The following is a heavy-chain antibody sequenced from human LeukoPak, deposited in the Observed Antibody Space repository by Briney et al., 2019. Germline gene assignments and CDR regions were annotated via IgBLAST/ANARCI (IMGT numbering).Heavy chain of an antibody. J-gene: IGHJ3*02. Sequence: GGSLRLSCAASGFTVSSNYMSWVRQAPGKGLEWVSIIYSGGSPYYADSLKGPFTISRDNSKNTLYLQMNSLRADDTAVYYCARTIVGETYDAFDIWGQGTEVTVSS. CDR2: IYSGGSP. V-gene: IGHV3-53*01. D-gene: IGHD1-26*01. CDR1: GFTVSSNY. CDR3: ARTIVGETYDAFDI.